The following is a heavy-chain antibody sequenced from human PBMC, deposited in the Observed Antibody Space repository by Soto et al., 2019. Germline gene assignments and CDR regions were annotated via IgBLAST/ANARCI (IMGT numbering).Heavy chain of an antibody. J-gene: IGHJ3*02. D-gene: IGHD6-6*01. CDR1: GGSISSYY. CDR3: ARLSSSSSGFAFDI. V-gene: IGHV4-59*01. CDR2: IYYSGIT. Sequence: PSETLSLTGTVSGGSISSYYCSWIRQPPGKGLEWIGYIYYSGITNYNPSLKSRVTISVDTSKNQFSLKLSSVTAADTAVYYCARLSSSSSGFAFDIWGQWTMVIVSS.